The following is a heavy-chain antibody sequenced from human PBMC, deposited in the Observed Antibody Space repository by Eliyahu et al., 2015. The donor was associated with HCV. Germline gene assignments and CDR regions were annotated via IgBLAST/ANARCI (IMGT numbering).Heavy chain of an antibody. D-gene: IGHD3-10*01. V-gene: IGHV3-21*01. CDR3: RRMVRGDITNQPDY. CDR1: XXTFXSYS. CDR2: ISSSSSYX. Sequence: EVQLXESGGGLVKPGGSLRLXCAASXXTFXSYSMNWVRQAPGKGLEWVXSISSSSSYXYYADSVKGRFTISRDNAKNSLYLQMNSLRAEDTAVYYCRRMVRGDITNQPDYWGQGTLVTVSS. J-gene: IGHJ4*02.